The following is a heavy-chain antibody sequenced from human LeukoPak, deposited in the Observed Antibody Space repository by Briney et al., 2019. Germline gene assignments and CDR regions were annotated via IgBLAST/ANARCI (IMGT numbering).Heavy chain of an antibody. CDR3: ARGPLGP. J-gene: IGHJ5*02. D-gene: IGHD3-16*01. V-gene: IGHV1-8*01. CDR2: MNPKRGNT. Sequence: ASVKVSCKASGYTFTSYDINGVRQATGQGLEWMGWMNPKRGNTDYAQKFQGRVTMTRLPSISKAYRGLSRLRSEGAAVYYCARGPLGPWGQGTLVRVPS. CDR1: GYTFTSYD.